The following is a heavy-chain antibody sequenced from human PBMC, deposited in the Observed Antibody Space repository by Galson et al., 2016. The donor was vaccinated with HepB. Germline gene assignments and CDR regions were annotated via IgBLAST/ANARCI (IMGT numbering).Heavy chain of an antibody. CDR1: GFTFNTYA. CDR2: ISATGGTT. D-gene: IGHD1-14*01. V-gene: IGHV3-23*01. J-gene: IGHJ4*02. Sequence: SLRLSCADSGFTFNTYAMSWVRRPPGRGLEWVPTISATGGTTYSADSVKGRFILSRDNSKSTLYLQMNSMTAEDTAVYYCAKGVNQQHPYYFDSWGQGILVTVSS. CDR3: AKGVNQQHPYYFDS.